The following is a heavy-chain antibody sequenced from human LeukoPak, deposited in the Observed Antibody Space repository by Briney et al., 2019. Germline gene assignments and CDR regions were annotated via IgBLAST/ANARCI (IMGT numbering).Heavy chain of an antibody. CDR3: ARRRRIYMAWGVVWVFDF. CDR1: GGSFSGYY. D-gene: IGHD3-10*01. V-gene: IGHV4-34*01. J-gene: IGHJ4*02. Sequence: SETLSLTCAVYGGSFSGYYWSWIRQPPGKGLEWVGEINHSGTTSHNPSLESRVTFSVDTSKNHFSLKLTSVTAADTAVYFFARRRRIYMAWGVVWVFDFWGQGTLVTVSS. CDR2: INHSGTT.